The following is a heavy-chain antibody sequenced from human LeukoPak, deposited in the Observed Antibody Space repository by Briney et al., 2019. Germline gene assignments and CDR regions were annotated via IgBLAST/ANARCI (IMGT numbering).Heavy chain of an antibody. CDR3: ARLPAPSGWFYFDP. CDR1: GFTFSTYW. Sequence: GGSLRLSCAASGFTFSTYWMSWVRQAPGKGLEWVANIKQDGNDKYYVDSVKGRFTISRDNAESSLYLQMNSLRAEDTAVYYCARLPAPSGWFYFDPWGQGTLVTVSS. D-gene: IGHD6-19*01. J-gene: IGHJ5*02. V-gene: IGHV3-7*01. CDR2: IKQDGNDK.